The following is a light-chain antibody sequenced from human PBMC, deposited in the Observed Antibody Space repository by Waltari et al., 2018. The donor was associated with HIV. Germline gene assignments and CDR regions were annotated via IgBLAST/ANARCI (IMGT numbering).Light chain of an antibody. Sequence: DIQMTQSPSSLSASVGDRVTITCRASQSISSYLNWYQQKPGKAPKLLIYAASRLESGVPSRFSGRGSGTDFTLTISSLQPEDFATYYCQQSYSTPRTFGQGTKVEIK. V-gene: IGKV1-39*01. CDR1: QSISSY. CDR3: QQSYSTPRT. J-gene: IGKJ1*01. CDR2: AAS.